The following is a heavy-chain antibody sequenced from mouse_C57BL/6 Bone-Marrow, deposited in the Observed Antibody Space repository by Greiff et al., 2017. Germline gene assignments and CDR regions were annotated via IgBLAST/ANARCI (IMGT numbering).Heavy chain of an antibody. J-gene: IGHJ2*01. CDR2: IDPENGDT. Sequence: VQLKQSGAELVRPGASVKLSCTASGFNIKDDYMHWVKQRPEQGLEWIGWIDPENGDTEYASKFQGKATITADTSSNTAYLQLSSLTSEDTAVYYCTSFITTAELNFDYWGQSTTLTVSS. D-gene: IGHD1-1*01. CDR1: GFNIKDDY. V-gene: IGHV14-4*01. CDR3: TSFITTAELNFDY.